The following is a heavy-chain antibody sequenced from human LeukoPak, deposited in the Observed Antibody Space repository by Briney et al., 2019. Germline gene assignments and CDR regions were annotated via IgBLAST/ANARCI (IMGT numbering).Heavy chain of an antibody. Sequence: GASVKVSCKASGYNFTNYGISWVRQAPGQGLEWMGWISAYNGNTNYAQKLQGRVTMTTDTSTSTAYMELRSLRSDDTAVYYCARVPRYSSGWYGAMFDYWGQGTLVTVSS. CDR1: GYNFTNYG. D-gene: IGHD6-19*01. CDR2: ISAYNGNT. J-gene: IGHJ4*02. V-gene: IGHV1-18*01. CDR3: ARVPRYSSGWYGAMFDY.